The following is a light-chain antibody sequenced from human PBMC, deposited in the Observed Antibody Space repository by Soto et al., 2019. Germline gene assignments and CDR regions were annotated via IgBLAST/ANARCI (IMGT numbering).Light chain of an antibody. J-gene: IGLJ1*01. CDR2: EVS. V-gene: IGLV2-14*01. Sequence: QSALTQPASVSGSPGQSITISCTGTSSDVGGYKFVSWYQQHSGKAPKLIIYEVSNRPSGVSNRFSGSKSGNTASLTISGLQPEDEADYYCISYTTSSTLYVFGTGT. CDR3: ISYTTSSTLYV. CDR1: SSDVGGYKF.